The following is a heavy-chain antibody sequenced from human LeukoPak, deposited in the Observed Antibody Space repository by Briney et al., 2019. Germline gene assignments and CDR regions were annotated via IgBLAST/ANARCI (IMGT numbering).Heavy chain of an antibody. D-gene: IGHD6-13*01. V-gene: IGHV1-18*01. CDR1: GYIFTSYG. CDR3: ASSKWSAGGDYYHYMDV. J-gene: IGHJ6*03. CDR2: ISAYNGNT. Sequence: ASVKVSCKASGYIFTSYGISWVRQAPGQGLEWMGWISAYNGNTNYAQKFQGRVTMTTDTSTRTAYMELRSLRSDDTAMYYCASSKWSAGGDYYHYMDVWGKGTTVTVSS.